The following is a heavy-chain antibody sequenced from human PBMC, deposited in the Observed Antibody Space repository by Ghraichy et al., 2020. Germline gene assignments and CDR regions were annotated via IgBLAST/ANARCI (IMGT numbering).Heavy chain of an antibody. V-gene: IGHV3-23*01. Sequence: GGSLRLSCAASGFTFSSYAMSWVRQAPGKGLEWVSAISGSGGSTYYADSVKGRFTISRDNSKNTLYLQMNSLRAEDTAVYYCAKDLKPYYYDSSGYYAFDIWGQGTMVTVSS. J-gene: IGHJ3*02. CDR2: ISGSGGST. CDR1: GFTFSSYA. CDR3: AKDLKPYYYDSSGYYAFDI. D-gene: IGHD3-22*01.